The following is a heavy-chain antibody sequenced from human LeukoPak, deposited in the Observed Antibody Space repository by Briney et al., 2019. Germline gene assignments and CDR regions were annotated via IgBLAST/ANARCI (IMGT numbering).Heavy chain of an antibody. CDR2: ISSSSSYI. CDR1: GFTFSSYS. V-gene: IGHV3-21*01. J-gene: IGHJ4*02. D-gene: IGHD3-3*01. CDR3: ARLDFWSGYYTHDY. Sequence: GGSLRLSCAASGFTFSSYSMNWVRQAPGKGLEWVSSISSSSSYIYYADSVKGRFTISRDNAKNSLYLQMNSLSAEDTAVYYCARLDFWSGYYTHDYWGQGTLVTVSS.